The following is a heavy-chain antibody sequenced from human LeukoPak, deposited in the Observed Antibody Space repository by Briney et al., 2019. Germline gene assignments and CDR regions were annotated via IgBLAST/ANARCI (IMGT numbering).Heavy chain of an antibody. J-gene: IGHJ5*02. D-gene: IGHD2-15*01. CDR2: IYYSGST. CDR1: GGSISSSSYY. CDR3: ARWGVVVAATAAP. Sequence: TSETLSLTCTVSGGSISSSSYYWGWIRQPPGKGLEWIGSIYYSGSTYYNPSLKSRVTISVDTSKNQFSLKLSSVTAADAAVYYCARWGVVVAATAAPWGQGTLVTVSS. V-gene: IGHV4-39*01.